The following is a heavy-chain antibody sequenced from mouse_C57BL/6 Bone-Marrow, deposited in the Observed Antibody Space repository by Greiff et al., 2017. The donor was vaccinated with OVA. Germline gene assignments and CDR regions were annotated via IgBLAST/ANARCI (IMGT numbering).Heavy chain of an antibody. CDR2: INPYNGGT. V-gene: IGHV1-19*01. CDR1: GYTFTDYY. Sequence: VQLQQSGPVLVKPGASVKMSCKASGYTFTDYYMNWVKQSHGKSLEWIGVINPYNGGTSYNQKFKGKATLTVDKSSSTAYMELNSLTSEDSAVYYCARSLGQDYFDYWGQGTTLTVSS. CDR3: ARSLGQDYFDY. J-gene: IGHJ2*01. D-gene: IGHD3-3*01.